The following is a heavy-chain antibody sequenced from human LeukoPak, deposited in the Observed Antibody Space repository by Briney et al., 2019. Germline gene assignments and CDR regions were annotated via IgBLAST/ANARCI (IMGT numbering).Heavy chain of an antibody. D-gene: IGHD6-13*01. CDR3: AKDDAIKYSSSWYGYDY. J-gene: IGHJ4*02. CDR1: GFTLSSYG. CDR2: ISSDGSNK. V-gene: IGHV3-30*18. Sequence: GGSLRLSCAASGFTLSSYGMHWVRQAPGKGLEWVAVISSDGSNKYYADSVKGRVTISRDNSKDTLYLQMNSLRAEDTAVYYCAKDDAIKYSSSWYGYDYWDQGTLVTVSS.